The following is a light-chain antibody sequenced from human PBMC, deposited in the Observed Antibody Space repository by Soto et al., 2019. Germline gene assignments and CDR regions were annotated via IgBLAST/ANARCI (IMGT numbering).Light chain of an antibody. J-gene: IGKJ1*01. CDR3: MQALQNLMWT. V-gene: IGKV2-28*01. Sequence: DIVMTQSPLSLPVTPGEPASISCRSSQSLLQSNGYNYLDWYVQKPGQSPQLLIYLGSNRASGVPDRFSGSGSGTDFTLKVSRVEAEDVGVYYCMQALQNLMWTFGQGTKVEIK. CDR2: LGS. CDR1: QSLLQSNGYNY.